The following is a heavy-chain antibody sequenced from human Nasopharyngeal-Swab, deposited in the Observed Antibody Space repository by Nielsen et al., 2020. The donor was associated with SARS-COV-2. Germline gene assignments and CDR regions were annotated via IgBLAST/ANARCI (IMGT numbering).Heavy chain of an antibody. J-gene: IGHJ4*02. CDR2: IKNDGTTT. V-gene: IGHV3-74*01. CDR1: GFTLSKYW. D-gene: IGHD6-19*01. Sequence: GESLKISCAASGFTLSKYWLHWVRQAPGKGLVWVSHIKNDGTTTTYADAVKGRFTMSRDAAKNTLYLQMNSLRTEGTAVYYCARDGQGAVDLDYWGQGSLVTVSS. CDR3: ARDGQGAVDLDY.